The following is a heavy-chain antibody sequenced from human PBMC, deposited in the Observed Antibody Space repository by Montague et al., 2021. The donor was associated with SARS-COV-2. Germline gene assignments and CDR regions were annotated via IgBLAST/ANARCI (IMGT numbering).Heavy chain of an antibody. D-gene: IGHD3-9*01. Sequence: LVKPTQTLTLTCTFPGFSLSTSGMCMTCIRQSPGKGLEWIGEINRSGGTNYSPSFKSRVSMSRDSSRNQFSLRLTSVTAADSGIYYCARASLTDQFRIRGKSLDSWSPGTPVTVSS. CDR1: GFSLSTSGMC. CDR2: INRSGGT. J-gene: IGHJ4*02. V-gene: IGHV4-30-4*08. CDR3: ARASLTDQFRIRGKSLDS.